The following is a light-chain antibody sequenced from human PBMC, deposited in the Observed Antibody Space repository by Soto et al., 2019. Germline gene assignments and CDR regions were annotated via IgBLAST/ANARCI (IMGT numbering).Light chain of an antibody. J-gene: IGLJ1*01. Sequence: QSALTQPPSASGSPGKSVSISCTGTSSDVGGYNYVSWYQQHPGKAPKLMIYEVNKRPSGVPDRFSGSKSGNTASQTVSGLQAEDEADYYCSSYAGSSNVFGTGTKVTVL. CDR1: SSDVGGYNY. CDR2: EVN. V-gene: IGLV2-8*01. CDR3: SSYAGSSNV.